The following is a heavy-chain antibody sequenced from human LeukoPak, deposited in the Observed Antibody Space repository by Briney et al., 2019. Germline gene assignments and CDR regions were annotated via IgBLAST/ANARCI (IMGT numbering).Heavy chain of an antibody. J-gene: IGHJ4*02. Sequence: PSETLSLTCVVYGESFSGYYWTWIRQPPGKGLEWIGEIIDTGSTKYNSSLKSRVTISVDTSKNEFSLNLTSVTAADTAIYYCARGLASGYPPISFDYWGQGTLVTVSS. CDR2: IIDTGST. V-gene: IGHV4-34*12. CDR1: GESFSGYY. CDR3: ARGLASGYPPISFDY. D-gene: IGHD3-3*01.